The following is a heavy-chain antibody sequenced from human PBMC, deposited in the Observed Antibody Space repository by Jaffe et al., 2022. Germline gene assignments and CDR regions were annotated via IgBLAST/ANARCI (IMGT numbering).Heavy chain of an antibody. CDR1: GFTFDDYA. J-gene: IGHJ3*02. CDR2: ISWNSGSI. CDR3: AKDVSEGYYDYIWGSYRSDAFDI. D-gene: IGHD3-16*02. Sequence: EVQLVESGGGLVQPGRSLRLSCAASGFTFDDYAMHWVRQAPGKGLEWVSGISWNSGSIGYADSVKGRFTISRDNAKNSLYLQMNSLRAEDTALYYCAKDVSEGYYDYIWGSYRSDAFDIWGQGTMVTVSS. V-gene: IGHV3-9*01.